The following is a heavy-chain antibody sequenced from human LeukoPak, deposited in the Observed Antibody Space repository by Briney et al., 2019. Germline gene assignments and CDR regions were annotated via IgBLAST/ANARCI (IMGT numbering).Heavy chain of an antibody. V-gene: IGHV4-59*01. CDR3: ARVGAAHYYYYMDV. CDR2: IYYSGST. Sequence: PSETLSLTCTVSGGSISSYYWSWIRQPPGKGLEWIGYIYYSGSTNYNPSLKSRVTISVDTSKNQFSLKLSFVTAADTAVYYCARVGAAHYYYYMDVWGKGTTVTVSS. J-gene: IGHJ6*03. D-gene: IGHD6-6*01. CDR1: GGSISSYY.